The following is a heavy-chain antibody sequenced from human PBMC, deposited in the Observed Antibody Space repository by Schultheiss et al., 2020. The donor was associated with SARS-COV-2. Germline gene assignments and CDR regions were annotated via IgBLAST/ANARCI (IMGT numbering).Heavy chain of an antibody. CDR1: GFTFSSYS. J-gene: IGHJ6*02. Sequence: GGSLRLSCAASGFTFSSYSMNWVRQAPGKGLEWVSAISGVGSTYYADSVKGRFIISRDNAKNTLYLQMNSLRAEDTAVYYCAREAQEAYGMDVWGQGSTVTVSS. CDR2: ISGVGST. CDR3: AREAQEAYGMDV. V-gene: IGHV3-21*01.